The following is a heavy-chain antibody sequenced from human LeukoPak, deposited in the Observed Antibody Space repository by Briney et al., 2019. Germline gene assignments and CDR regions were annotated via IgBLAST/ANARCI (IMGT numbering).Heavy chain of an antibody. D-gene: IGHD2-2*01. CDR1: GFTFTDYY. CDR2: ISPSGTTI. J-gene: IGHJ5*02. Sequence: GGSLRLSCAASGFTFTDYYMNWIRQAPGKGLEWVSYISPSGTTIYYADSVKGRFTVSRDNAKNSLYLQMNSLRAEDTAVYYCARAGVPAAIFHWFDPWGQGTLVTVSS. V-gene: IGHV3-11*01. CDR3: ARAGVPAAIFHWFDP.